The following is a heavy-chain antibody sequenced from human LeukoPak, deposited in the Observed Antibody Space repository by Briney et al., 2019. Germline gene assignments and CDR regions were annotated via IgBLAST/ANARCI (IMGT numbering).Heavy chain of an antibody. CDR1: GFTVSDNY. CDR3: ARVGEGELGNWFDP. V-gene: IGHV3-53*01. CDR2: TYANGNT. J-gene: IGHJ5*02. D-gene: IGHD3-10*01. Sequence: GGSLSLSCAVSGFTVSDNYITWVRQAPGKGLEWVSVTYANGNTYYGDSMQGRLTISRDKSKNTVFLQMNSLRVEDTAMYYCARVGEGELGNWFDPWGQGTLVTVSS.